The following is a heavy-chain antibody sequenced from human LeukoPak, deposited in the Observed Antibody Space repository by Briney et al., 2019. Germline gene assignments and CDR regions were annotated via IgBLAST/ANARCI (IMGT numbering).Heavy chain of an antibody. J-gene: IGHJ4*02. CDR1: GFTVSSNY. CDR3: ARAKYSGYDEKLFDY. CDR2: IYSGGST. D-gene: IGHD5-12*01. V-gene: IGHV3-66*01. Sequence: GGSLRLSCAASGFTVSSNYMSWVRQAPGKGLEWVSVIYSGGSTYYADSVKGRFTISRDNSYDTLYLQMNSLRAEDTAVYYCARAKYSGYDEKLFDYWGQGTLVTVSS.